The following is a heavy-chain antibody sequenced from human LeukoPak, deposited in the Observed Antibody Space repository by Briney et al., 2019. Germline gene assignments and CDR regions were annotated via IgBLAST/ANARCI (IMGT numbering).Heavy chain of an antibody. J-gene: IGHJ4*02. D-gene: IGHD4-23*01. V-gene: IGHV3-33*06. Sequence: PGRSLRLSCAASGFTLSSYGMHWVRQAPGKGLEWVAVRWYDGNNKKYADSVKGRFTISRDNSKSTLYLQMNSLRAEDTAVYYCAKDGNYGGNGPLDYWGQGTLVTVSS. CDR1: GFTLSSYG. CDR2: RWYDGNNK. CDR3: AKDGNYGGNGPLDY.